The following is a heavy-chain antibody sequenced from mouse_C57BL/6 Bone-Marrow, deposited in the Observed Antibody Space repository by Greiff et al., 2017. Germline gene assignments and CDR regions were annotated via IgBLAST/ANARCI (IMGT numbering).Heavy chain of an antibody. J-gene: IGHJ2*01. V-gene: IGHV5-9-1*02. D-gene: IGHD2-4*01. CDR3: TRVPYDYDLDY. CDR2: ISSGGDYI. Sequence: EVQVVESGEGLVKPGGSLKLSCAASGFTFSSYAMSWVRQTPEKRLEWVAYISSGGDYIYYADTVKGRFTISRDNARNTLYLQMSSLKSEDTAMYYCTRVPYDYDLDYWGQGTTLTVSS. CDR1: GFTFSSYA.